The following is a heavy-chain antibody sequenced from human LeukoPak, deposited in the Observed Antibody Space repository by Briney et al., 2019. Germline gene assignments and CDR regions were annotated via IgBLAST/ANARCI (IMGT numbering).Heavy chain of an antibody. Sequence: SETLSLTCTVSGGSISSSSYYWGWIRQPPGKGLEWIGYIYYSGSTNYNPSLKSRVTISVDTSKNQFSLKLSSVTAADTAVYYCASGDGYNSFDYWGQGTLVTVSS. CDR2: IYYSGST. CDR1: GGSISSSSYY. D-gene: IGHD5-24*01. CDR3: ASGDGYNSFDY. J-gene: IGHJ4*02. V-gene: IGHV4-61*05.